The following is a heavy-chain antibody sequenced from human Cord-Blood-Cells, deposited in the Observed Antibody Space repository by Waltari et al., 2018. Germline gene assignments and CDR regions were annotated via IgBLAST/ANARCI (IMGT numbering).Heavy chain of an antibody. J-gene: IGHJ4*02. CDR2: ISTYNGNT. V-gene: IGHV1-18*01. D-gene: IGHD5-12*01. CDR1: GYTFTSYG. CDR3: ARDVATIAFDY. Sequence: QVQLVQSGAEGKTPGAAVTVACKASGYTFTSYGTSWVRQAPGQGLEWMGWISTYNGNTNYAQKLQGRVTMTTDTSTSTAYMELRSLRSDDTAVYYCARDVATIAFDYWGQGTLVTVSS.